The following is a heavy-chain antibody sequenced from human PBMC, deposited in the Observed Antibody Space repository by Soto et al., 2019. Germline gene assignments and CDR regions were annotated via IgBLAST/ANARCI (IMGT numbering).Heavy chain of an antibody. Sequence: GGSLRLSCAASGFICSGYDMSWVRQAPGKGLEWVSTILVGASTHYEDSVKGLFTITRDNSNSPLYVQMNSLTVEYTAVYSCARTRSAWSDFPYYSSDVWGQVTTVTVSS. CDR1: GFICSGYD. D-gene: IGHD1-26*01. J-gene: IGHJ6*02. CDR2: ILVGAST. CDR3: ARTRSAWSDFPYYSSDV. V-gene: IGHV3-66*02.